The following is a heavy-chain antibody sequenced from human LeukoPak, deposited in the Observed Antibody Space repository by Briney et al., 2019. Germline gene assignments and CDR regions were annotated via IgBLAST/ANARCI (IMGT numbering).Heavy chain of an antibody. Sequence: PSETLSLTCTVSGGSISSSSYYWGWIRQPPGKGLEWIGSIYYSGSTYYNPSLKSRVTISVDTSKNQFSLKLSSVTAADTAVYYCARHDLHSSSWYYDPWGQGTLVTVSS. V-gene: IGHV4-39*01. CDR3: ARHDLHSSSWYYDP. J-gene: IGHJ5*02. D-gene: IGHD6-13*01. CDR2: IYYSGST. CDR1: GGSISSSSYY.